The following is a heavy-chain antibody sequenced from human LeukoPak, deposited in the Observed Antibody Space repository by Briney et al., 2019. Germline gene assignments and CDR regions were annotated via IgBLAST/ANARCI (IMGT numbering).Heavy chain of an antibody. CDR2: INHSGST. CDR1: GGSFSGYY. D-gene: IGHD6-13*01. Sequence: SETLSLTCAVYGGSFSGYYWSWIRQPPGKGLEWIGEINHSGSTNYNPSLKSRVTISVDTSKNQFSLKLSSVTAADTAVDYCARPYIAAAGGAFDIWGQGTMVTVSS. J-gene: IGHJ3*02. V-gene: IGHV4-34*01. CDR3: ARPYIAAAGGAFDI.